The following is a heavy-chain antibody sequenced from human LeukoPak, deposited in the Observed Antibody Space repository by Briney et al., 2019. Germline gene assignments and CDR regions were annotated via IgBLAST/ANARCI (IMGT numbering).Heavy chain of an antibody. D-gene: IGHD3-10*01. CDR3: AKRGGYETMAAFDY. Sequence: GGTLRLSCAASGFTFSTYAMSWVSQAPGKGLEWVSAISPGGTDTYYADSVKGRFTISRDNSKNTLFLQMNSLRVEDTAVYYCAKRGGYETMAAFDYWGQGTLVTVSS. CDR1: GFTFSTYA. V-gene: IGHV3-23*01. J-gene: IGHJ4*02. CDR2: ISPGGTDT.